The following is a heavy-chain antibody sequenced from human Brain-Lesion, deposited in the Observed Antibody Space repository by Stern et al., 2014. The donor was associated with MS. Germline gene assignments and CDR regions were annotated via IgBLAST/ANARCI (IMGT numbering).Heavy chain of an antibody. V-gene: IGHV3-7*01. CDR3: ARVYNTIYGIVTQRGSGMDV. CDR2: IKEDGTEK. Sequence: EDQLGESGGGLVQPGGSLTISCTAAGFTFGNYWMTWVRQAPGKGLEWVGNIKEDGTEKNYVDYVKGGFTISRDNARNSLYMHLNSLRVEDTALYYCARVYNTIYGIVTQRGSGMDVWGQGTTVIVSS. J-gene: IGHJ6*02. D-gene: IGHD3-3*01. CDR1: GFTFGNYW.